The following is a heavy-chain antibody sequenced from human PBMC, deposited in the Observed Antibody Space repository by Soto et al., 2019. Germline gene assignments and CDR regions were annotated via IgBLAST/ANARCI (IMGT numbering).Heavy chain of an antibody. D-gene: IGHD4-4*01. J-gene: IGHJ4*02. CDR3: ARGRYSKLHFDY. CDR2: INHSGST. V-gene: IGHV4-34*01. Sequence: KTSETLSLTCAVYGGSFSGYYWSWIRQPPGKGLEWIGEINHSGSTNYNPSLKSRVTISVDTSKNQFSLKLSSVTAADTAVYYCARGRYSKLHFDYWGQGTLVTVSS. CDR1: GGSFSGYY.